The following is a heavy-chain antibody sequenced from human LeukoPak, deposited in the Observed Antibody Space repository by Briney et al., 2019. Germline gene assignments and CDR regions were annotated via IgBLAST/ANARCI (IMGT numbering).Heavy chain of an antibody. D-gene: IGHD7-27*01. J-gene: IGHJ4*02. CDR2: ISAYNGNT. Sequence: ASVKVSCKASGYTFTNYAISWVRQAPGQGLEWMGWISAYNGNTKYTQKFQGRVTMTRDMSTTTVYMDLNSLKSEDTAVYYCARAGSTGDYQAGSFEFWGQGTLVTVSS. V-gene: IGHV1-18*01. CDR1: GYTFTNYA. CDR3: ARAGSTGDYQAGSFEF.